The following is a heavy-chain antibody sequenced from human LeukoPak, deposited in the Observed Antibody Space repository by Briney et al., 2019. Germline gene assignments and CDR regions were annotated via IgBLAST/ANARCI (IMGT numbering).Heavy chain of an antibody. CDR3: ARGRIVGATPDAFDI. J-gene: IGHJ3*02. Sequence: GASVKASCKASGYTFTGYYMHWVRQAPGQGLEWMGWINPNSGGTNYAQKFQGRVTMTRDTSISTAYMELSRLRSDDTAVYYCARGRIVGATPDAFDIWGQGTMVTVSS. CDR1: GYTFTGYY. V-gene: IGHV1-2*02. D-gene: IGHD1-26*01. CDR2: INPNSGGT.